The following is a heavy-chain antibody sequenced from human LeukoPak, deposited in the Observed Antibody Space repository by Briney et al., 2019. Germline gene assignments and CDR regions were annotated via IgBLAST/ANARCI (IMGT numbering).Heavy chain of an antibody. CDR3: ARGGGRGGGDY. Sequence: GGSLRLSCAASGFTFSSYWMHWVRQAPGKGLVWVSRINSDGSSTSYADSVKGRFTNSRDNAKNTLYLQMNSLRAEDTAVDYFARGGGRGGGDYWGQGTLVTVSS. D-gene: IGHD2-15*01. CDR2: INSDGSST. V-gene: IGHV3-74*01. J-gene: IGHJ4*02. CDR1: GFTFSSYW.